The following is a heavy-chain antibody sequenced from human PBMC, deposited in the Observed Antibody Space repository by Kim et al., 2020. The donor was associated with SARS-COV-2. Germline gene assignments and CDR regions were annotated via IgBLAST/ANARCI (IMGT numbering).Heavy chain of an antibody. CDR2: IKSKTDGGTT. D-gene: IGHD3-22*01. J-gene: IGHJ4*02. Sequence: GGSLRLSCAASGFTFSNAWMSWVRQAPGKGLEWVGRIKSKTDGGTTDYAAPVKGRFTISRDDSKNTLYLQMNSLKTEDTAVYYCTTDYYYDSSGYYYLNDYWGQGTLVTVSS. CDR3: TTDYYYDSSGYYYLNDY. CDR1: GFTFSNAW. V-gene: IGHV3-15*01.